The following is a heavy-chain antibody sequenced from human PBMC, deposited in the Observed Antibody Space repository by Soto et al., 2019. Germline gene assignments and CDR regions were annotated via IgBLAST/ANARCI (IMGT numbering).Heavy chain of an antibody. V-gene: IGHV3-30*18. CDR2: ISYDGSDK. Sequence: LRLSCAASGFTFSNYGMHWVRQAPGKGLEWVAVISYDGSDKYYADSVKGRFSISRDNSKNTLYLQMNSLRAEDTAVYYCAKVTGYCSSSSCRRDSYYYYGMDVWGQGATVTVSS. CDR1: GFTFSNYG. D-gene: IGHD2-2*01. J-gene: IGHJ6*02. CDR3: AKVTGYCSSSSCRRDSYYYYGMDV.